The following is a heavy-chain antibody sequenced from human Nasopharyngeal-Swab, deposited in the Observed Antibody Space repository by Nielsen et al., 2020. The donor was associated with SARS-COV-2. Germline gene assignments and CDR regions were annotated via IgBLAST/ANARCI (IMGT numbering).Heavy chain of an antibody. V-gene: IGHV4-30-4*01. CDR3: ARSHGYYDYVWGSYRHNYYYYYMDV. J-gene: IGHJ6*03. Sequence: RQAPGKGLEWIGYIYYSGSTYYNPSLKSRVTISVGTSKNQFSLKLSSVTAADTAVYYCARSHGYYDYVWGSYRHNYYYYYMDVWGKGTTVTVSS. CDR2: IYYSGST. D-gene: IGHD3-16*02.